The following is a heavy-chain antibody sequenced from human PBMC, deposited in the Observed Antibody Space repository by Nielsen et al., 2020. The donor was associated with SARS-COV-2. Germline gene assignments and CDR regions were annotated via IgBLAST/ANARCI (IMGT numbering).Heavy chain of an antibody. J-gene: IGHJ1*01. CDR1: GFTFSSYA. CDR2: ISGSGGST. CDR3: ANLQTYDILTGYYTPGYFQH. Sequence: GGSLRLSCAASGFTFSSYAMSWVRQAPGKGLEWVSAISGSGGSTYYADSVKGRFTISRDNSKNTLYLQINSLRAEDTAVYYCANLQTYDILTGYYTPGYFQHCGQGTLVTVSS. V-gene: IGHV3-23*01. D-gene: IGHD3-9*01.